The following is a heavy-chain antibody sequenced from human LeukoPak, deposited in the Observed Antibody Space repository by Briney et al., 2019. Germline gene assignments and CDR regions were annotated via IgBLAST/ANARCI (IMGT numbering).Heavy chain of an antibody. V-gene: IGHV3-53*01. J-gene: IGHJ4*02. CDR1: GFTVSSNY. Sequence: SGRSLRLSCAASGFTVSSNYMSWVRQSPGKGLEWVSVIYSGGTTYYADSVKGRFTISRDNSNNSLYLQMNSLRAEDTAVYYCASYGSGSYRGLDYWGQRTLVTVSS. CDR2: IYSGGTT. D-gene: IGHD3-10*01. CDR3: ASYGSGSYRGLDY.